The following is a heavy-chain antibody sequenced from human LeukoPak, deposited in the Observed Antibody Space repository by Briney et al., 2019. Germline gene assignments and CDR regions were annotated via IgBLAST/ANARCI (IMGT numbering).Heavy chain of an antibody. CDR1: GGTFSSYA. J-gene: IGHJ4*02. D-gene: IGHD2-15*01. CDR3: ASPEYCSGGSCYQAFDY. CDR2: IIPIFGTA. Sequence: GASVKVSCKASGGTFSSYAISWVRQAPGQGLEGMGGIIPIFGTANYAQKFQGRVTITADESTSTAYMELSSLRSEDTAVYYCASPEYCSGGSCYQAFDYWGQGTLVTVSS. V-gene: IGHV1-69*13.